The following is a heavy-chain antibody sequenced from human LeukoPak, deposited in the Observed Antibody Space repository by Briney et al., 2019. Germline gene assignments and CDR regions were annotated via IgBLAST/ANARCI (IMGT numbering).Heavy chain of an antibody. D-gene: IGHD2-15*01. Sequence: GGSLRLSCAASGFTVSSNYMSWVRQAPGKGLEWVSVIYSGGSTYYADSVKGRFTISRDNSKNTLYLQMNSLRAEDTAVYYCARGMAATRPKGYCSGGSCYYHYYYMDVWGKGTTVTVSS. CDR2: IYSGGST. J-gene: IGHJ6*03. CDR1: GFTVSSNY. V-gene: IGHV3-66*01. CDR3: ARGMAATRPKGYCSGGSCYYHYYYMDV.